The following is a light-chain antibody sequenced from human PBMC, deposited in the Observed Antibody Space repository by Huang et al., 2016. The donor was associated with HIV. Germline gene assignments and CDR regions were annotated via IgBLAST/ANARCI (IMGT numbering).Light chain of an antibody. CDR1: QSLLHSDGTTY. J-gene: IGKJ2*01. CDR3: MQSIQLPLT. CDR2: EVS. V-gene: IGKV2D-29*01. Sequence: DIVMTQTPLSLSVTPGQPASISCKATQSLLHSDGTTYLYWYRQKPGQPPQLLIDEVSNRFSGVPDRFSGSGSGTDFTLKISRVEAEDVGIYYCMQSIQLPLTFGQGTKLEIK.